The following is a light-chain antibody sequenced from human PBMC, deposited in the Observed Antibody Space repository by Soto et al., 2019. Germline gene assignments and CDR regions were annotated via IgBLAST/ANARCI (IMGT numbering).Light chain of an antibody. CDR1: QGISDY. Sequence: DSQLTQSPSFLSASVGDRVTISCRASQGISDYLAWYQQKPGKAPKLLIYGASTLRSGVPSRFSGSASGTEFTLTISSLQPEDFATYFCQQFNAYPLTFGGGTKLEIK. CDR3: QQFNAYPLT. V-gene: IGKV1-9*01. CDR2: GAS. J-gene: IGKJ4*01.